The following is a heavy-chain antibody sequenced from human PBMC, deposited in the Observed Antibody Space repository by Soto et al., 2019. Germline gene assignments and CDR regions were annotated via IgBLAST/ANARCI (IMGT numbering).Heavy chain of an antibody. CDR2: IKQDGSEN. Sequence: EVQLVESGGGLVQPGGSLRLSCAASGFTFSSYWMSWVRQAPGKGLEWVANIKQDGSENYYVDSVKGRFTISRDNAKNSLYLQMNSLRAEDTAVYYCARAGRITIFSTGYPLNAFEIWGQGTMVTVSS. CDR1: GFTFSSYW. CDR3: ARAGRITIFSTGYPLNAFEI. J-gene: IGHJ3*02. V-gene: IGHV3-7*01. D-gene: IGHD3-9*01.